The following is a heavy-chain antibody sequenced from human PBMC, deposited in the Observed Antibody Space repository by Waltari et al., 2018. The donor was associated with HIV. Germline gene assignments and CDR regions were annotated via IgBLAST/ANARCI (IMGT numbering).Heavy chain of an antibody. Sequence: QLQLQESGPGLVKPSETLSLTCTVSGGSISSSSYYWGWIRQPPGKGLEWIGSIYYSGSTYYNPSLKSRVTISVDTSKNQFSLKLSSVTAADTAVYYCARLPRIAVAEKEDHFDYWGQGTLVTVSS. D-gene: IGHD6-19*01. CDR2: IYYSGST. J-gene: IGHJ4*02. V-gene: IGHV4-39*01. CDR1: GGSISSSSYY. CDR3: ARLPRIAVAEKEDHFDY.